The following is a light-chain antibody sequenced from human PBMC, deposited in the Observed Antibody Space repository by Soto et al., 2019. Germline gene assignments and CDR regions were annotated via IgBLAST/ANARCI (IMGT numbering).Light chain of an antibody. CDR3: QTGGTGIRV. CDR1: SGHSSYA. V-gene: IGLV4-69*01. CDR2: INSDGSH. Sequence: QLVLTQSPSASASLGASVKFICTLSSGHSSYAIAWHQQQPEKGPRYLMKINSDGSHSKGDGIPDRFSGSSSGAERYLTISRLQAEDEADYYCQTGGTGIRVFGTGTKLTVL. J-gene: IGLJ1*01.